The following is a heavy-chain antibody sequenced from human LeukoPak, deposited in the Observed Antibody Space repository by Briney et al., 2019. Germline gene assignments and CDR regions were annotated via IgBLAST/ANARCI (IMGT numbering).Heavy chain of an antibody. Sequence: ASVKVSCKASGYTFTSYYMHWVRQAPGRGLEWMGWINPDSGATNYAQNFQGRVTMTRDTSISTAYMDLTRLRFDDTSVYYCARDYRSYASGSYSWGQGTLVTVSS. CDR3: ARDYRSYASGSYS. CDR1: GYTFTSYY. J-gene: IGHJ4*02. V-gene: IGHV1-2*02. D-gene: IGHD3-10*01. CDR2: INPDSGAT.